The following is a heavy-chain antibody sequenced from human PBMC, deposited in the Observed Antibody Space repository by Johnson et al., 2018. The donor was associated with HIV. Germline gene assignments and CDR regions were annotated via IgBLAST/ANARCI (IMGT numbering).Heavy chain of an antibody. CDR1: GFTVSTNW. CDR2: INSDGGST. CDR3: ARYGYYDSGSAPLDI. J-gene: IGHJ3*02. D-gene: IGHD3-10*01. Sequence: VQLVESGGDLVQPGGSLRLSCVGSGFTVSTNWMHWVRKAPGKGLVWVSRINSDGGSTSYADSVKGRFTISRDNAKHSLYLQMNSLRAEDTALYYCARYGYYDSGSAPLDIWGQGTMVTVSS. V-gene: IGHV3-74*01.